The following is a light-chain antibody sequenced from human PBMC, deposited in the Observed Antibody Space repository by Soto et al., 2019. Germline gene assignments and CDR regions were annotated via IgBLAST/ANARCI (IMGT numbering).Light chain of an antibody. J-gene: IGKJ4*01. Sequence: DIQMTQSPSSLSASVGDRVTITCRASQSVGTYLSWYQHKQGEAPKLLINVASTLQSGVPSRFSGSGSGTDFTLAISSLQPEDFATYYCQQSSSTPQTFGGGTRVEIK. CDR1: QSVGTY. CDR2: VAS. CDR3: QQSSSTPQT. V-gene: IGKV1-39*01.